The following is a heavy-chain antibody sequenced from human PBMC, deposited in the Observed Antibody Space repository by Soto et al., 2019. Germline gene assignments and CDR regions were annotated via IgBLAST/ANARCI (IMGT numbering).Heavy chain of an antibody. CDR1: GFSLSDIGVG. CDR3: AHRRAARGWLYGLASYYFDH. J-gene: IGHJ4*02. D-gene: IGHD3-10*01. CDR2: IFWDDDE. V-gene: IGHV2-5*02. Sequence: QITLKESGPTLVKPTETLTLTCTFSGFSLSDIGVGVGWIRPPPGKAPEWLALIFWDDDERYIPSLKSRLTITMDTSRNQVVLTMTSMDPVDTATYYCAHRRAARGWLYGLASYYFDHWGQGILVTVSS.